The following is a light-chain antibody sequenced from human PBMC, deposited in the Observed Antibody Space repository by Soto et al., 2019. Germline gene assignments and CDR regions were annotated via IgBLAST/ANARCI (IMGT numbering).Light chain of an antibody. CDR2: GAS. J-gene: IGKJ1*01. Sequence: DIVLPQSTGTLSLSPGPSATLSCRASQSISRSFLAWYTQKPGQAPRLLIYGASSRATGIPDRFSVSGSGTDFTLTISRLEPEEFAVYYCQQYGSPGTFGQGTKVDIK. CDR1: QSISRSF. CDR3: QQYGSPGT. V-gene: IGKV3-20*01.